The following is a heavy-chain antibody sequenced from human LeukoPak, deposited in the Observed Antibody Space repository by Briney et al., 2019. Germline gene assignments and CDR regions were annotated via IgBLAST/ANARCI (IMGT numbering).Heavy chain of an antibody. CDR3: AKSKAIAAAGALWSDP. CDR2: ISGSGGST. D-gene: IGHD6-13*01. J-gene: IGHJ5*02. V-gene: IGHV3-23*01. Sequence: GGSLRLSCAASGFTFSSYAMSWVRQAPGKGLEWVSAISGSGGSTYYADSVKGRFTISRDNSKNTLYLQMNSLRAEDTAVYYCAKSKAIAAAGALWSDPWGQGTLVTVSS. CDR1: GFTFSSYA.